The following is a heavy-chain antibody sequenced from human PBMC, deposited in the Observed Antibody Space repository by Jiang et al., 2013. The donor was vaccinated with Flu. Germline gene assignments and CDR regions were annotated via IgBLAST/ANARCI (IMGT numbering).Heavy chain of an antibody. D-gene: IGHD1-14*01. CDR2: IYYSGST. Sequence: TCTVSGGSISSYYWSWIRQPPGKGLEWIGYIYYSGSTNYNPSLKSRVTISVDTSKNQFSLKLSSVTAADTAVYYCARANRDHHSFYYYYYGMDVWGQGTTVTVSS. J-gene: IGHJ6*02. V-gene: IGHV4-59*01. CDR1: GGSISSYY. CDR3: ARANRDHHSFYYYYYGMDV.